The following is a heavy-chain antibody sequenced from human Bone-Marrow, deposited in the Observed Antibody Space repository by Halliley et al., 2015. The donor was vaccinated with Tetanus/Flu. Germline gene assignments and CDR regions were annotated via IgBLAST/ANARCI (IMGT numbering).Heavy chain of an antibody. D-gene: IGHD2-15*01. CDR2: INTYNGNT. Sequence: GWINTYNGNTNNAQSFQGRVTMTPDTSTSTAYMELRSLRSDDTAVYYCARGDCSASSCFFPFDSWGQGTLVTVSS. V-gene: IGHV1-18*01. J-gene: IGHJ4*02. CDR3: ARGDCSASSCFFPFDS.